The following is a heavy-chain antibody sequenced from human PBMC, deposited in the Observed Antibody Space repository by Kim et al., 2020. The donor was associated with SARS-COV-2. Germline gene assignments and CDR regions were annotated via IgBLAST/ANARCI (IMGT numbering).Heavy chain of an antibody. CDR3: ARERDTANYFDY. CDR1: GGSISSSSYY. D-gene: IGHD5-18*01. CDR2: IYYSGST. J-gene: IGHJ4*02. V-gene: IGHV4-39*07. Sequence: SETLSLTCTVSGGSISSSSYYWGWIRQPPGKGLEWIGSIYYSGSTYYNPSLKSRVTISVDTSKNQFSLKLSSVTAVDTAVYYCARERDTANYFDYWGQGTLVTVSS.